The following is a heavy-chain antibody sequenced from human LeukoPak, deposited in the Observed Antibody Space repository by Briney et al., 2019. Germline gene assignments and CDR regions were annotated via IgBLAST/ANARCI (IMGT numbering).Heavy chain of an antibody. J-gene: IGHJ4*02. CDR1: GYTFTSYG. D-gene: IGHD6-13*01. V-gene: IGHV1-18*01. CDR2: ISAYNGNT. CDR3: ARVGRPAAAGMEWRAPDY. Sequence: ASVKVSCKASGYTFTSYGISWVRQAPGQGLEWMGWISAYNGNTNYAQKLQGRVTMTTDTSTSTAYMELRSLRSDDTAVYYCARVGRPAAAGMEWRAPDYWGQETLVTVSS.